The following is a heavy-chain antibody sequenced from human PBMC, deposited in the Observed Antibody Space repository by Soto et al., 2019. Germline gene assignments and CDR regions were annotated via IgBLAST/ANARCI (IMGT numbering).Heavy chain of an antibody. CDR3: AKNWNWGSLVH. Sequence: SETLSLTCPVSGDTISTDYWSWIQQSPGKGLEWIGFIYYGGSTNYNPSLKSRVTISVDTPKNQFSLKLSSVTAADTAVYYCAKNWNWGSLVHWGQGTLVTVSS. V-gene: IGHV4-59*08. CDR1: GDTISTDY. D-gene: IGHD7-27*01. J-gene: IGHJ4*02. CDR2: IYYGGST.